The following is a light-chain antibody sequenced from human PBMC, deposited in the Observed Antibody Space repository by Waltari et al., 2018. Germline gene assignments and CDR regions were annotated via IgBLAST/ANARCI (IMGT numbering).Light chain of an antibody. CDR1: SPTLAAGSD. CDR2: RAD. Sequence: QSVLTQPPSVSGAPGQSVTISRPGTSPTLAAGSDVHWYQQIPGSAPKVLIYRADNRPSGVPGRFSGSKSGTSASLSVTGLHVEDEADYFCQSYDRDLNAVLFGGGTKLTVL. J-gene: IGLJ2*01. V-gene: IGLV1-40*01. CDR3: QSYDRDLNAVL.